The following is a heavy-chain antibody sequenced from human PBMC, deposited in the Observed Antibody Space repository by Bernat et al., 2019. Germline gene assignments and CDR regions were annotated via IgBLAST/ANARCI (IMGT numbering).Heavy chain of an antibody. CDR2: IWYDGSNK. CDR3: ARDGLTYYYDSSGYYSPYYFDY. D-gene: IGHD3-22*01. J-gene: IGHJ4*02. Sequence: QVQLVESGGGVVQPGRSLRLSCAASGFTFSSYGMHWVRQAPGKGLEWVSGIWYDGSNKYYADSVKGRFTISRDNSKNTLYLQMNSLRAEDTAVYYCARDGLTYYYDSSGYYSPYYFDYWGQGTLVTVSS. CDR1: GFTFSSYG. V-gene: IGHV3-33*08.